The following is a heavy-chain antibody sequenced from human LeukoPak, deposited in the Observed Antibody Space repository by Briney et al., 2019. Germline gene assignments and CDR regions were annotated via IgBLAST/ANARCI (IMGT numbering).Heavy chain of an antibody. CDR1: GFTFSSHS. CDR2: IRSDGTST. J-gene: IGHJ4*02. V-gene: IGHV3-64*01. D-gene: IGHD6-19*01. CDR3: ARRGSGWEFDL. Sequence: GGSLMLSCAASGFTFSSHSMHWVRQAPGKGLEYVSGIRSDGTSTYYAKSVKDRFTISRDNSKNTLELQMGSLRAEDMAVYYCARRGSGWEFDLWGQGTLVTVSS.